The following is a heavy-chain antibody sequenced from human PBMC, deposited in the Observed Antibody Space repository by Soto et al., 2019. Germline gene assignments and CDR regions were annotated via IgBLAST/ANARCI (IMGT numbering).Heavy chain of an antibody. CDR3: AKEGCSGGICYGFDY. V-gene: IGHV3-30*18. D-gene: IGHD2-15*01. CDR1: GFTCSSYG. Sequence: QVQLVESGGGVVQPGRSLRLSCAASGFTCSSYGMHWVRQAPGKGLEWVAVMSWDGSDEFYEETVKGRFTVSRDNSRNTLYLQMNSLRPEDTAVYYCAKEGCSGGICYGFDYWGQGTLVTVSS. J-gene: IGHJ4*02. CDR2: MSWDGSDE.